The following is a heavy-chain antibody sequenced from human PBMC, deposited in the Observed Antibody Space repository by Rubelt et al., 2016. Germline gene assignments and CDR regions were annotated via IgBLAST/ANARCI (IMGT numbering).Heavy chain of an antibody. J-gene: IGHJ6*03. D-gene: IGHD4-11*01. CDR1: GGSISSSSYY. CDR2: IYFSGST. Sequence: QLQLQESGPGLVKPSETLSLTCTVSGGSISSSSYYWGWIRQPPGKGLEWIGSIYFSGSTYYNPSLTRRVTISVDTSKNQFSLKLSSVTAADTAVYYCARQTNYYYYMDVWGKGTTVTVSS. CDR3: ARQTNYYYYMDV. V-gene: IGHV4-39*01.